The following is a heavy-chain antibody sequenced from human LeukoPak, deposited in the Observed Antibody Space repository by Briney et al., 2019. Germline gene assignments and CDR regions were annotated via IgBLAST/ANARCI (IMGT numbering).Heavy chain of an antibody. V-gene: IGHV3-15*01. CDR1: GFSLSRAW. J-gene: IGHJ3*02. CDR3: TEMNDKDAFNI. D-gene: IGHD1-1*01. Sequence: GGALSVSCAASGFSLSRAWMSWIRPAPGKGLEWVGRIKSNPAGGTSDFNARVRGRFTIYRDDSKSTVYLQMDSLKVEDTAVYYCTEMNDKDAFNIWGQGTMVTVSS. CDR2: IKSNPAGGTS.